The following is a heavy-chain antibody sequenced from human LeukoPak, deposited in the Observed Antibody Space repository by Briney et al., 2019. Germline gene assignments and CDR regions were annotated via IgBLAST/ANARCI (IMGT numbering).Heavy chain of an antibody. CDR1: GGSFSGYY. V-gene: IGHV4-34*01. D-gene: IGHD2-2*01. J-gene: IGHJ4*02. CDR2: INHGGST. CDR3: ARSAYTDIVVVPAARTFDY. Sequence: SETLSLTCAVYGGSFSGYYWSWIRQPPGKGLEWIGEINHGGSTNYNPSLKSRVTISVDTSKNQFSLKLSSVTAADTAVYYCARSAYTDIVVVPAARTFDYWGQGTLVTVSS.